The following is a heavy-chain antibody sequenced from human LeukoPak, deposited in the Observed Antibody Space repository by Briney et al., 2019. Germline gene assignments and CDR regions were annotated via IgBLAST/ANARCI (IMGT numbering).Heavy chain of an antibody. V-gene: IGHV4-34*01. Sequence: PSETLSLTCAVYGGSFSGYYWSWIRHPPGKGLEWIGEINHSGSTNYNPYLKSRVTISVDTSKNQFSLKLSSVTAADTAVYYCARGRNTRVLRYFVHMDVWGKGTTVTISS. J-gene: IGHJ6*03. CDR1: GGSFSGYY. CDR2: INHSGST. D-gene: IGHD3-9*01. CDR3: ARGRNTRVLRYFVHMDV.